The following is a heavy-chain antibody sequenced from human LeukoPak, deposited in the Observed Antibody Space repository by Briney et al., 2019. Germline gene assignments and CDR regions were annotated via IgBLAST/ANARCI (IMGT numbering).Heavy chain of an antibody. J-gene: IGHJ6*03. D-gene: IGHD3-10*01. CDR2: ISSSSSYI. Sequence: GGSLRLSCAASGFTFSSYSMNWVRQAPGKGLEWVSSISSSSSYIYYADSVKGRFTISRDNAKNSLYLQMNSLRAEDTAVYYCARDQGGSMVRGVTYYYYMDVWGKGTTVTVSS. CDR3: ARDQGGSMVRGVTYYYYMDV. V-gene: IGHV3-21*01. CDR1: GFTFSSYS.